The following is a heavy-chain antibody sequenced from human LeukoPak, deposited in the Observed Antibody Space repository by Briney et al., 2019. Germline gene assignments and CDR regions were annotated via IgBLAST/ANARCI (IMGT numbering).Heavy chain of an antibody. CDR1: GGSFSGYY. Sequence: SETLSLTCAVYGGSFSGYYWSWIRQPPGKGLEWIGEINHSGSTNYNPSLKSRVTISVDTSKNQFSLKLSSVTAADTAVYYCARGSEYGASAGSFDYWGQGTLVTVSS. D-gene: IGHD6-6*01. CDR3: ARGSEYGASAGSFDY. CDR2: INHSGST. V-gene: IGHV4-34*01. J-gene: IGHJ4*02.